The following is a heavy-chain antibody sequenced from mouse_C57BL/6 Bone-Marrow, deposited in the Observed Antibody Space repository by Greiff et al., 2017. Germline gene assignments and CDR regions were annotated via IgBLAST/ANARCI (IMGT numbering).Heavy chain of an antibody. D-gene: IGHD1-1*01. CDR1: GYTFTSYW. CDR2: INPRNGGT. CDR3: ARTLLFSWYFDV. J-gene: IGHJ1*03. Sequence: VQLQQSGTELVKPGASVKLSCKASGYTFTSYWMHWVKQRPGQGLEWIGNINPRNGGTNYNEKFKRKATLTVDKSSSTAYMQLSSLTSEDSAVYYCARTLLFSWYFDVWGTGTTVTVSA. V-gene: IGHV1-53*01.